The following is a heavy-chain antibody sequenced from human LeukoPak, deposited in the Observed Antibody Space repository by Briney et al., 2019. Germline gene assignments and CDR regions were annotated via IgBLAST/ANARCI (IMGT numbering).Heavy chain of an antibody. J-gene: IGHJ1*01. V-gene: IGHV3-53*01. D-gene: IGHD3-10*01. CDR3: AREGAGFQH. CDR2: ISTGGST. CDR1: GFTASNNY. Sequence: GGSLRLSCAASGFTASNNYMRWVRQAPGKGLEWVSVISTGGSTYYADSVKGRFTLSRDNFKNTLSLQMNSLRVDDTAVYYCAREGAGFQHWGQGTLVTVSS.